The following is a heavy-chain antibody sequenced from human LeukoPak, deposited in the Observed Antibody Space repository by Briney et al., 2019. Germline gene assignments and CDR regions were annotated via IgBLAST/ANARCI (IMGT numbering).Heavy chain of an antibody. D-gene: IGHD3-10*01. CDR1: GFTFSSYS. V-gene: IGHV3-48*01. CDR2: ISSSRSTI. CDR3: AGRRIYFGSGSYSSYMDV. J-gene: IGHJ6*03. Sequence: PGGSLRLSCAASGFTFSSYSMNWVRKVPGKGLGGVSYISSSRSTIYYADSVKGRFTISRDNAKNSLYVQMNSLRAEDTAVYYCAGRRIYFGSGSYSSYMDVWGKGTTVTVSS.